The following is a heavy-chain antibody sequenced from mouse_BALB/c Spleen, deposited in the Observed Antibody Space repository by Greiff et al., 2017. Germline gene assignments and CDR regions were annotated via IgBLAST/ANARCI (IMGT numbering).Heavy chain of an antibody. CDR2: ISYDGSN. CDR3: ARDDGLFDY. V-gene: IGHV3-6*02. J-gene: IGHJ2*01. D-gene: IGHD2-3*01. Sequence: EESGPGLVKPSQSLSLTCSVTGYSITSGYYWNWIRQFPGNKLEWMGYISYDGSNNYNPSLKNRISITRDTSKNQFFLKLNSVTTEDTATYYCARDDGLFDYWGQGTTLTVSS. CDR1: GYSITSGYY.